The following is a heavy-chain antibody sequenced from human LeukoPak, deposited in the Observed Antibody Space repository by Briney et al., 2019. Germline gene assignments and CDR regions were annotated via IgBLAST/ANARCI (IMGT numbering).Heavy chain of an antibody. J-gene: IGHJ4*02. D-gene: IGHD4-23*01. CDR3: ARQNGGNSEGGVDY. V-gene: IGHV4-39*01. Sequence: SETLSLTCTGSGGSISSSSYYGGWIRQPPGKGLEWIGSIYYSGSTYYNPSLKSRVTMSVDTSKNQFSLKLSSVTAADTAVYYCARQNGGNSEGGVDYWGQGTLVTLSS. CDR1: GGSISSSSYY. CDR2: IYYSGST.